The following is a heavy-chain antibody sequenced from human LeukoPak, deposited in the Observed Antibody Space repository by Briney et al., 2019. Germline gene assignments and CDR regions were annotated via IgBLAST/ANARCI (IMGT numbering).Heavy chain of an antibody. CDR1: GFTFSSYW. J-gene: IGHJ4*02. D-gene: IGHD6-19*01. Sequence: GGSLRLSCAASGFTFSSYWMSWVRQAPGKGLEWVANIKRDGSEKYYVDSVKGRCTISRDNAKNSLYLQMNSLRAEDTAVYYCARESAEGIAVAGLDYWGQGTLVTVSS. CDR2: IKRDGSEK. V-gene: IGHV3-7*01. CDR3: ARESAEGIAVAGLDY.